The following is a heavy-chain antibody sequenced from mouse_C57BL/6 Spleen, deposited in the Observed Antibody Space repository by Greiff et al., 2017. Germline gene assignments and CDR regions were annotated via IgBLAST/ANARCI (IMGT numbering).Heavy chain of an antibody. V-gene: IGHV1-55*01. D-gene: IGHD2-4*01. CDR2: ISPGSGST. CDR3: ARLGYDYDVGWCAY. CDR1: GYTFTSYW. J-gene: IGHJ3*01. Sequence: VQLQQPGAELVKPGASVKMSCKASGYTFTSYWLTWVKPRPGQGLEWIGDISPGSGSTNYNEKFKSKATLTVDTSSSQAYMQLSSLTSEDSAVYYCARLGYDYDVGWCAYWGQGTLVTVSA.